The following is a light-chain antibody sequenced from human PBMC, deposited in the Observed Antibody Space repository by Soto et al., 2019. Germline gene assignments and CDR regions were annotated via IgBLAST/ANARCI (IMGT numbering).Light chain of an antibody. J-gene: IGLJ3*02. CDR1: SSDVGGYDL. Sequence: QSALTQSASVSGSPGQSITISCTGTSSDVGGYDLVSWYQQPPGKAPKLIIYEVTKRPSGVSNRFSGSKAGNTASLTISGLQAEDQADYFCSSYTSSRTVMFGGGTKLTVL. CDR2: EVT. V-gene: IGLV2-14*02. CDR3: SSYTSSRTVM.